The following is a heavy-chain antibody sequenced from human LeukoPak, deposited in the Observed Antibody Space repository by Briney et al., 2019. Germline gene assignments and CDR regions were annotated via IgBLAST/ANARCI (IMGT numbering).Heavy chain of an antibody. J-gene: IGHJ4*02. V-gene: IGHV3-23*01. CDR1: GFTFSSYG. CDR3: AIMHGYYDGSGYWVQ. CDR2: ITTSGATT. D-gene: IGHD3-22*01. Sequence: GGSLGLSRAASGFTFSSYGMSWVRQAPGKGLEWVSFITTSGATTSYADSVKGRFTISRDNPRNTLYMQMNSLRDEDTALYYCAIMHGYYDGSGYWVQWGQGTLVTVSS.